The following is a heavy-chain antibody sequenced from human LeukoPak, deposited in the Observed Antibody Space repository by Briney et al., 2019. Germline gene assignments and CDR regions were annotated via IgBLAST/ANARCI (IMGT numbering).Heavy chain of an antibody. D-gene: IGHD3-10*01. J-gene: IGHJ4*02. V-gene: IGHV4-39*01. CDR1: GGSISGTMHY. CDR2: IYYNENT. Sequence: SETLSLTCAVSGGSISGTMHYWGWIRQPPGKGLEWIGSIYYNENTYYNPSLKSRVIISVDTSKKQFSLKVSAVTVADTAVYFCARLTHDGSGSYPDYWGQGALVTVSS. CDR3: ARLTHDGSGSYPDY.